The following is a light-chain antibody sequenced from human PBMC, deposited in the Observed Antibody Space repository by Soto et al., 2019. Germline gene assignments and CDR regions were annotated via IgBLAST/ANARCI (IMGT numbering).Light chain of an antibody. CDR3: CSYAVTSTDFF. J-gene: IGLJ2*01. CDR2: AVT. Sequence: QSVLTQPASVSGSPGQSITISCTGTSSDVGGYNYVSWYQQHPGKAPKLMIYAVTDRPSGVSSRFSGSKSGNTASLTISGLQAEDEADYYCCSYAVTSTDFFFGVGTKLTVL. CDR1: SSDVGGYNY. V-gene: IGLV2-14*01.